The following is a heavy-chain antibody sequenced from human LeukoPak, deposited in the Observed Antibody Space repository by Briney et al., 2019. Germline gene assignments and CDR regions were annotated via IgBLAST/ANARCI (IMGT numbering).Heavy chain of an antibody. CDR2: ISGSSLTI. J-gene: IGHJ4*02. Sequence: PGGSLRLSCAASGFTLSSYSMNWVRQAPGKGLEWVSYISGSSLTIYYADSVKGRFTISRDNAKNSLYLQMNSLRDEDTAVYHRARANQFDYWGQGTLVPVSS. CDR3: ARANQFDY. CDR1: GFTLSSYS. V-gene: IGHV3-48*02. D-gene: IGHD2-8*01.